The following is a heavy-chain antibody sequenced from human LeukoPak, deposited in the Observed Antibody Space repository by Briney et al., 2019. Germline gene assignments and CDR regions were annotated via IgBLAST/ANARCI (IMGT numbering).Heavy chain of an antibody. V-gene: IGHV3-23*01. D-gene: IGHD7-27*01. J-gene: IGHJ4*02. CDR3: ARDLAWGAFDY. Sequence: GGSLRLSCAASGFIFSNHGMNWVRQAPGKGLEWLSGVSPPGGGTYYADSVKGRFTISRDDSKNTLSLQMNSLRVEDTAVYYCARDLAWGAFDYWGQGTLVTVSS. CDR2: VSPPGGGT. CDR1: GFIFSNHG.